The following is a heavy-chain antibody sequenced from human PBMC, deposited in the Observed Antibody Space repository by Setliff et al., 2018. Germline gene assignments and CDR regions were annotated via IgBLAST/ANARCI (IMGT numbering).Heavy chain of an antibody. Sequence: PLETLSLTCTVSGYSISSGYIWGWIRQPPGKGLEWVRNIGHTGSINYNPSLKSRLTISRDTSKNQVSLKLNSVTATDTAVYYCARDLGHGGGSCYFWFDPWGQGTLVTVSS. J-gene: IGHJ5*02. D-gene: IGHD2-15*01. CDR1: GYSISSGYI. CDR3: ARDLGHGGGSCYFWFDP. V-gene: IGHV4-38-2*02. CDR2: IGHTGSI.